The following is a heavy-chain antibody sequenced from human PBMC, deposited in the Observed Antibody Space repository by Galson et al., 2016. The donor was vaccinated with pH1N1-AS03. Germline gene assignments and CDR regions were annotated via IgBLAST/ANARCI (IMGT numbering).Heavy chain of an antibody. V-gene: IGHV4-59*01. CDR1: GDSLDTFS. CDR3: ASRSSVLYSYGSDV. D-gene: IGHD3-10*01. Sequence: ETLSLTCSVSGDSLDTFSWTWIRQPPGKGLEWIGFTFYGGSTHYNPSLKSRITISVDTSKNLFSLQLKSVTAADTAVYYCASRSSVLYSYGSDVWGQGTAVIVSS. J-gene: IGHJ6*02. CDR2: TFYGGST.